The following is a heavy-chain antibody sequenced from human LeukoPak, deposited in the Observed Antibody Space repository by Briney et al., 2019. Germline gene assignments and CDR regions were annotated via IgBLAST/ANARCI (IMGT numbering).Heavy chain of an antibody. D-gene: IGHD3/OR15-3a*01. J-gene: IGHJ4*02. Sequence: SETLSLTCTVSGGSISNYYWSWIRQPPGKGLEWIGYIYYSGSTNYNPSLKSRVTMSVDTSKNQFSLKLSSVTAADTAVYYCARGKKWTDFDYWGQGTLVTVSS. CDR2: IYYSGST. CDR3: ARGKKWTDFDY. V-gene: IGHV4-59*01. CDR1: GGSISNYY.